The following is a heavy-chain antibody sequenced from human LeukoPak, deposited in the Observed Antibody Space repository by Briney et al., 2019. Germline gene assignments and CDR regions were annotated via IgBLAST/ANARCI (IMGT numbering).Heavy chain of an antibody. CDR1: GFTFSNAW. CDR3: TTLGIRRYDDFSAP. CDR2: IKSKTDGGTA. V-gene: IGHV3-15*01. Sequence: GGSLRLSCAASGFTFSNAWMSWVRLAPGKGLEWVGRIKSKTDGGTADNAAPVKGRFTISRDDAKNMLYLEMNSLKSEDTALYYCTTLGIRRYDDFSAPWGQRTLVTVSS. D-gene: IGHD3/OR15-3a*01. J-gene: IGHJ5*02.